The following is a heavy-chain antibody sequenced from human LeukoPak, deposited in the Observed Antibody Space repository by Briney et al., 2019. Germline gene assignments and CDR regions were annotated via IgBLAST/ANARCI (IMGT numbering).Heavy chain of an antibody. V-gene: IGHV3-53*01. J-gene: IGHJ4*02. CDR3: ARLAYSSGWYAAFDY. Sequence: GGSLRLSCAASGFTVISNYMSWVRQAPGKGLEWVSVIYSGGSTYYADSVKGRFTISRDNSKNTLYLQMNSLRAEDTAVYYCARLAYSSGWYAAFDYWGQGTLVTVSS. CDR1: GFTVISNY. CDR2: IYSGGST. D-gene: IGHD6-19*01.